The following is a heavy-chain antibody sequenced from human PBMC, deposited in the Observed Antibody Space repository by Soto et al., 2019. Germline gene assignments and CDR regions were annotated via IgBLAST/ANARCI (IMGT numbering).Heavy chain of an antibody. V-gene: IGHV1-18*01. CDR2: ISAYNRNT. Sequence: GQGREWMGWISAYNRNTNYAQKLQDRVTMPTHTPTSTAYMGLRSLRADDTAVYYGARDSPRDIGVVPAAMRVDYWGQGTLVTLPS. D-gene: IGHD2-2*01. J-gene: IGHJ4*02. CDR3: ARDSPRDIGVVPAAMRVDY.